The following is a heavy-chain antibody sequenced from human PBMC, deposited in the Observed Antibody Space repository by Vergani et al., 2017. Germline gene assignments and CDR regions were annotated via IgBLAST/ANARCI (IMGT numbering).Heavy chain of an antibody. CDR2: ISYDGTQK. J-gene: IGHJ1*01. Sequence: QVHLLESGGGVVQPGRSLRLSCVVSGVTSSYYGMHWVRQAPGKGLEWVSVISYDGTQKYYADSVKGRFTISRDNSKSTLYLQMNSLRTEDTAVYYCATKSCGTPGCQIGYFSEWVQGTLVTVSS. D-gene: IGHD1-1*01. V-gene: IGHV3-30*03. CDR1: GVTSSYYG. CDR3: ATKSCGTPGCQIGYFSE.